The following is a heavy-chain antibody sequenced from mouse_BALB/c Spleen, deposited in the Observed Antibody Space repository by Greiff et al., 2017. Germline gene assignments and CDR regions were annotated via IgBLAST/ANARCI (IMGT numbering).Heavy chain of an antibody. J-gene: IGHJ1*01. CDR2: ISYDGSN. V-gene: IGHV3-6*02. Sequence: VQLKESGPGLVKPSQSLSLTCSVTGYSITSGYYWNWIRQFPGNKLEWMGYISYDGSNNYNPSLKNRISITRDTSKNQFFLKLNSVTTEDTATYYCARRYRNWYFDVWGAGTTVTVSS. CDR1: GYSITSGYY. CDR3: ARRYRNWYFDV. D-gene: IGHD2-14*01.